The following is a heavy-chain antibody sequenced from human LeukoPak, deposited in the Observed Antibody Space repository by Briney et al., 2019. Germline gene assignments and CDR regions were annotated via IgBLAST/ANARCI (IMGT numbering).Heavy chain of an antibody. D-gene: IGHD1-26*01. Sequence: PGGSLRLSCAAPGFTFSSDWMHWVRQAPGQGLVWVSRINPAGSSTNYADSVKGRFTISRDNAMNTLYLHLNSLRAEDTAVYYCARGVRGSYGTDLWGQGTLVTVSS. CDR2: INPAGSST. V-gene: IGHV3-74*01. CDR1: GFTFSSDW. J-gene: IGHJ5*02. CDR3: ARGVRGSYGTDL.